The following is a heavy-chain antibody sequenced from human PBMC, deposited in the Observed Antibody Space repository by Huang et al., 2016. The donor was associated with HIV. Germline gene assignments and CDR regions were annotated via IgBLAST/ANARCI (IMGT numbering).Heavy chain of an antibody. V-gene: IGHV4-59*11. J-gene: IGHJ4*02. D-gene: IGHD3-3*01. Sequence: QVQLQESGPGLVKPSETLSLTCTVSGGSISTHYWSWFRQPPGKGLGWIGRIDYSGRTNHSPSRKTRVTILLDTSKNQFSLRVNSVTAADTAMYYCARDHHDFWRGYRRMYFFDHWGQGTLVTVSS. CDR1: GGSISTHY. CDR2: IDYSGRT. CDR3: ARDHHDFWRGYRRMYFFDH.